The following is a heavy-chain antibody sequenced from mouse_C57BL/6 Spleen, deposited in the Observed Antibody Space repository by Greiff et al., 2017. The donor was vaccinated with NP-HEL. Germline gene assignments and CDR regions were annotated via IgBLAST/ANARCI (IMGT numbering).Heavy chain of an antibody. Sequence: VKLMESGPGLVAPSQSLSITCTVSGFSLTSYAISWVRQPPGKGLEWLGVIWTGGGTNYNSALKSSLSISTDNSKSQVFLKMNSLQTDDTARYYCARKTYDGYYNYAMDYWGQGTSVTVSS. CDR3: ARKTYDGYYNYAMDY. CDR2: IWTGGGT. D-gene: IGHD2-3*01. CDR1: GFSLTSYA. V-gene: IGHV2-9-1*01. J-gene: IGHJ4*01.